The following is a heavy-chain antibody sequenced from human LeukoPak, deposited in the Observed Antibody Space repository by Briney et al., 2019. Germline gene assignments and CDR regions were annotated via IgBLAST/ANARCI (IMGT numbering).Heavy chain of an antibody. CDR1: GGSISNYY. CDR3: ARGYAYGPNYYFDY. D-gene: IGHD5-18*01. CDR2: IYYSGST. J-gene: IGHJ4*02. Sequence: SETLSLTCSFSGGSISNYYWSWVRQPPGKGLEWIGYIYYSGSTDYNPSLKSRVTISIDTSKNHFSLRLSSVTAADTASHYCARGYAYGPNYYFDYWGQGTLVTVSS. V-gene: IGHV4-59*01.